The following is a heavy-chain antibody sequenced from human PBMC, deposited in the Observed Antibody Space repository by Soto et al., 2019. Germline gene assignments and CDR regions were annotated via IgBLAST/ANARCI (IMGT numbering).Heavy chain of an antibody. CDR2: IIPNFDTP. Sequence: QVHLVQSGAEVKKPGSSVKVSCKTSGGSFNNYAVSWVRQAPGQGREWRGGIIPNFDTPNYAQKFQDRVTIIADESTSTVYMELRSLRSNDTAVYYCAVAMVREILIFESSGMHVWGQGTTVIVSS. V-gene: IGHV1-69*01. J-gene: IGHJ6*02. CDR1: GGSFNNYA. D-gene: IGHD3-10*01. CDR3: AVAMVREILIFESSGMHV.